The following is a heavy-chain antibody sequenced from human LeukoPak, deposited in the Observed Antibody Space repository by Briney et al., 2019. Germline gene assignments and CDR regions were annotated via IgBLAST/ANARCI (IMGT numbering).Heavy chain of an antibody. CDR1: GGTFSSYA. Sequence: GASVKVSCKASGGTFSSYAISWVRQAPGQGLEWMGGIIPIFGTANYAQKFQGRVTITADKSTSTAYMELSSLRSEDTAVYYCAREYSSSEDYFDYWGQGTLVTVSS. CDR3: AREYSSSEDYFDY. D-gene: IGHD6-13*01. CDR2: IIPIFGTA. J-gene: IGHJ4*02. V-gene: IGHV1-69*06.